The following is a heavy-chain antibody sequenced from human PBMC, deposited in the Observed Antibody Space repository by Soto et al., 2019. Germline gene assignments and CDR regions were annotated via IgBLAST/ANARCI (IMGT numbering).Heavy chain of an antibody. J-gene: IGHJ4*02. CDR2: ISAYNGHT. Sequence: QVQLVQSGAEMKRPGASVRVSCKASGYTFNTYGISWVRQAPGQGLEWMGWISAYNGHTDYAEKFQGRVTMTTDTATNTISMDLRGLRSDDTAVYYCARGRTWGARDFDYWGQGTLVTVSS. V-gene: IGHV1-18*01. CDR1: GYTFNTYG. D-gene: IGHD3-16*01. CDR3: ARGRTWGARDFDY.